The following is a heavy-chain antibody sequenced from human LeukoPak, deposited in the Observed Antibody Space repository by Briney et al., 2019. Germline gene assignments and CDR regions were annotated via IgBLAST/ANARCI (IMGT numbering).Heavy chain of an antibody. J-gene: IGHJ4*02. CDR3: AREGGRWLQNPPVGY. Sequence: GASVTVSCTASGYTFTSYAMHWVRQAPGQRLEWMGWINAGNGNTKYSQKFQGRVTITRDTSASTAYMELSSLRSEDTAVYYCAREGGRWLQNPPVGYWGQGTLVTVSS. CDR1: GYTFTSYA. D-gene: IGHD5-24*01. V-gene: IGHV1-3*01. CDR2: INAGNGNT.